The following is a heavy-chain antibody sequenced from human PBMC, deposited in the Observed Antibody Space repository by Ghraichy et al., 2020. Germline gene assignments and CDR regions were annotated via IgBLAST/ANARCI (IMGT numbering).Heavy chain of an antibody. CDR1: GGTFSSYA. CDR3: ARDLYSRADFDWPGDY. D-gene: IGHD3-9*01. J-gene: IGHJ4*02. V-gene: IGHV1-69*04. Sequence: SVKVSCKASGGTFSSYAISWVRQAPGQGLEWMGRIIPILGIANYAQKFQGRVTITADKSTSTAYMELSSLRSEDTAVYYCARDLYSRADFDWPGDYWGQGTLVTISS. CDR2: IIPILGIA.